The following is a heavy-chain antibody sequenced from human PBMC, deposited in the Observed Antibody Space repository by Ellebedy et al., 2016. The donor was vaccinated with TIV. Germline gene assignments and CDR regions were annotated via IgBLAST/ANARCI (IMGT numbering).Heavy chain of an antibody. CDR2: VYHTGSI. J-gene: IGHJ4*02. V-gene: IGHV4-59*01. Sequence: MPSETLSLTCSVSGVSISDYYWSWIRQPPGQGLEWIGYVYHTGSINYNPSLRSRVTFAVDTPKNEFSLKLSSVTTSDTAIYYCARDGVEDYFDYWGQGLLVTVSS. CDR1: GVSISDYY. D-gene: IGHD3-10*01. CDR3: ARDGVEDYFDY.